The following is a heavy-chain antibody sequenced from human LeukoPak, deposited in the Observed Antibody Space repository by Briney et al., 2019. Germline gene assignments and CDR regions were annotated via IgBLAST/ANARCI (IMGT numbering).Heavy chain of an antibody. D-gene: IGHD3-22*01. CDR1: GFTLTNHG. CDR3: ATPLDYYDTSGYHQGGD. J-gene: IGHJ4*02. V-gene: IGHV3-21*04. Sequence: GGSLRLSCAVSGFTLTNHGVSWVRQAPGKGLEWVSIITGTGGRYYGDSVKGRFILSRDNAKNSLYLQMNSLRAEDTAVYYCATPLDYYDTSGYHQGGDWGQGTLVTVSS. CDR2: ITGTGGR.